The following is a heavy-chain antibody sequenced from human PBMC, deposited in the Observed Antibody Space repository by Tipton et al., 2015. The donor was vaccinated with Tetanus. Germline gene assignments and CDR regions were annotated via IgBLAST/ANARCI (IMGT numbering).Heavy chain of an antibody. J-gene: IGHJ4*02. Sequence: LSLTCTVSGGSINSYYWSWVRQPPGKGLEWIAYIHYSGRTNYNPSLKSRVTISLATSENQFSLTLSSVTAADTAVYFCARGVWFGPGPRYYFDYWGQGTLVTVSS. CDR3: ARGVWFGPGPRYYFDY. V-gene: IGHV4-59*08. CDR1: GGSINSYY. CDR2: IHYSGRT. D-gene: IGHD3-10*01.